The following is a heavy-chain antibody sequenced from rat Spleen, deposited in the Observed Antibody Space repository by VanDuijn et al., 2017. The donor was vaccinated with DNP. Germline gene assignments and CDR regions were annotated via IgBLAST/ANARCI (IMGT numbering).Heavy chain of an antibody. CDR2: IRSGGST. D-gene: IGHD1-11*01. V-gene: IGHV2-19*01. CDR3: TRAGGIDFDY. J-gene: IGHJ2*01. CDR1: GFSLTDYS. Sequence: QVQLKESGPGLVQPSQTLSLTCSVSGFSLTDYSIHWVRQPPGKGLEWMGRIRSGGSTDYNSALKSRLSISRDTSKSQVFLKMNSLQTEDTAIYFCTRAGGIDFDYWGQGVMVTVSS.